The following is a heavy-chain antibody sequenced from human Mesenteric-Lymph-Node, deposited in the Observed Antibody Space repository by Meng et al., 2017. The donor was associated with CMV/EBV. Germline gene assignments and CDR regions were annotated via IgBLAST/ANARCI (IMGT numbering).Heavy chain of an antibody. V-gene: IGHV1-2*02. J-gene: IGHJ6*02. D-gene: IGHD3-3*01. CDR2: INPHSGGT. CDR3: ARARQDFGVVSYYYYGMDV. CDR1: GYAFTANY. Sequence: ASVKVSCKASGYAFTANYIHWVRQAPGQGLEWMGWINPHSGGTTYAQRFQGRITMTMDTSISTAYMELSRLGSHDTAVYYCARARQDFGVVSYYYYGMDVWGQGTTVTVSS.